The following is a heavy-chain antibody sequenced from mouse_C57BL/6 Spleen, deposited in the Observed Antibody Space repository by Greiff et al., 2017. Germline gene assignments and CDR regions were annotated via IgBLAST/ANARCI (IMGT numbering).Heavy chain of an antibody. V-gene: IGHV1-76*01. D-gene: IGHD2-2*01. CDR3: ARNGYHWYFGD. Sequence: QVQLQQSGAELVRPGASVKLSCKASGYTFTDYYITWVKQRPGQGLEWIARIYPGSGNTYYNEKLKGKATLTAEESSSTAYMQLSSLTSEDSAVYCCARNGYHWYFGDWGTGTTVTVSS. CDR2: IYPGSGNT. J-gene: IGHJ1*03. CDR1: GYTFTDYY.